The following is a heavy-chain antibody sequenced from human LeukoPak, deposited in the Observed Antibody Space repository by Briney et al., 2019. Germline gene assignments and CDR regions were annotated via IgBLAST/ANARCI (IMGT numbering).Heavy chain of an antibody. CDR1: GFTVSSNY. D-gene: IGHD3-22*01. Sequence: GGSLRLSCAASGFTVSSNYMSWVRQAPGKGLEWVSVIYSGGSTYYADSVKGRFTISRDNSKNTLYLQMNSLRAEDTAVYYRASRNYYDSSGLLDYWGQGTLVTVSS. CDR2: IYSGGST. V-gene: IGHV3-53*01. CDR3: ASRNYYDSSGLLDY. J-gene: IGHJ4*02.